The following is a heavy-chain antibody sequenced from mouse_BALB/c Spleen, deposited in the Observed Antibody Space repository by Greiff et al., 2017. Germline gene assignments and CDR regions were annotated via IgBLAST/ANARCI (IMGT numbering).Heavy chain of an antibody. J-gene: IGHJ3*01. Sequence: VQLQQSGAELVRPGTSVKVSCKASGYAFTNYLIEWVKQRPGQGLEWIGVINPGSGGTNYNEKFKGKATLTADKSSSTAYMQLSSLTSDDSAVYFCARDGNYWFAYWGQGTLVTVSA. V-gene: IGHV1-54*01. D-gene: IGHD2-1*01. CDR3: ARDGNYWFAY. CDR1: GYAFTNYL. CDR2: INPGSGGT.